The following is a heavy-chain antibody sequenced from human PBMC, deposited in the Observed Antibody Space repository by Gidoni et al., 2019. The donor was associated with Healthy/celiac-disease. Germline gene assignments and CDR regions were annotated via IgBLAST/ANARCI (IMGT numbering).Heavy chain of an antibody. CDR2: IIPIFGTA. CDR1: GGTFSSYA. J-gene: IGHJ3*02. CDR3: ATTTTPVRGKRGAFDI. Sequence: QVQLVQSGAEVKKPGSSVKVSCKASGGTFSSYAISWVRQAPGQGLEWMGGIIPIFGTANYAQKFQGRVTITADKSTSTAYMELSSLRSEDTAVYYCATTTTPVRGKRGAFDIWGQGTMVTVSS. D-gene: IGHD3-10*01. V-gene: IGHV1-69*06.